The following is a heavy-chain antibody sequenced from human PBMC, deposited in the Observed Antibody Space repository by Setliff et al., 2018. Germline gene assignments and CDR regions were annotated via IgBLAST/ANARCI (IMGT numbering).Heavy chain of an antibody. J-gene: IGHJ4*02. D-gene: IGHD3-22*01. V-gene: IGHV1-46*01. CDR3: ARERKIDYYDSSGYYGKEGYFDY. CDR2: INPSGGST. Sequence: ASVQVSCQASGYIFTSYCIHWVRQAPGQGLEWMGIINPSGGSTSYAQKFQGRVTMTRDTSTSTVYMELSSLRSEDTAVYYCARERKIDYYDSSGYYGKEGYFDYWGQGTLVTVSS. CDR1: GYIFTSYC.